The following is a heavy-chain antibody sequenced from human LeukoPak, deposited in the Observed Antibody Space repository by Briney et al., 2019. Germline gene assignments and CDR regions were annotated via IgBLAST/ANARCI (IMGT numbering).Heavy chain of an antibody. Sequence: SETLSLTCTVSGGSISSYYWSWIRQPPGKGLEWIGYTYYSGSTNYNPSLKSRVTISVDTSKNQFSLKLSSVTAADTAVYYCARQAATAFPHFDYWGQGTLVTVSS. V-gene: IGHV4-59*08. CDR2: TYYSGST. CDR1: GGSISSYY. J-gene: IGHJ4*02. D-gene: IGHD2-15*01. CDR3: ARQAATAFPHFDY.